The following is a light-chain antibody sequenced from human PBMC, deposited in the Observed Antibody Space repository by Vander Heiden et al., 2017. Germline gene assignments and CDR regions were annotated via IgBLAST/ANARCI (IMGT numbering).Light chain of an antibody. V-gene: IGKV3-11*01. Sequence: EIVLTQSPATLSLSPGERATLPCRASQSVSSYLAWYQQTPGQAPRLLIYDASNRATGIPARFSGSGSGTDFTLTISSLEPEDFAVYYCQQRSNWLWTFGQGTKVEIK. J-gene: IGKJ1*01. CDR3: QQRSNWLWT. CDR2: DAS. CDR1: QSVSSY.